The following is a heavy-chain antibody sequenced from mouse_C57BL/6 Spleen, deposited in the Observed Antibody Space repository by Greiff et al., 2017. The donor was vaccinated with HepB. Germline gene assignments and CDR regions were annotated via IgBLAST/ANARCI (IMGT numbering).Heavy chain of an antibody. CDR2: INPNNGGT. V-gene: IGHV1-26*01. Sequence: VQLKESGPELVKPGASVKISCKASGYTFTDYYMNWVKQSHGKSLEWIGDINPNNGGTSYKQKFKGKATLTVDKSSSTAYMELRSLTSEDSAVYYCARSLADYWGQGTTLTVSS. J-gene: IGHJ2*01. D-gene: IGHD6-1*01. CDR1: GYTFTDYY. CDR3: ARSLADY.